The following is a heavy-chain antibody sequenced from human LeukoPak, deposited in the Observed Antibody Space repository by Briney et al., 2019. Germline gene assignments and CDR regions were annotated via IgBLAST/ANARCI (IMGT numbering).Heavy chain of an antibody. J-gene: IGHJ6*02. CDR2: IYSGGST. Sequence: PGGSLRLSCAASGFTVSSNYMSWVRQAPGKGLEWVSFIYSGGSTYYADSVKGRFTISRDNSKNTLYLQMNSLRAEDTAVYYCARDRRYFDWIRYYYGMDVWGQGTTVTVSS. D-gene: IGHD3-9*01. CDR3: ARDRRYFDWIRYYYGMDV. V-gene: IGHV3-66*01. CDR1: GFTVSSNY.